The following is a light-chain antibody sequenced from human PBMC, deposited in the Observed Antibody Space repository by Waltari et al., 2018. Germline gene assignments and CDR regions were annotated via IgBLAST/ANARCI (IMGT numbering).Light chain of an antibody. Sequence: DIQMTQSPSTLSASVGDRVTITCRASQSISSWLAWYQQKPGKAPKLLIYKASSLESGVPSRFSGSGSGTEFTLTISSLQPDDFATYYCQQYNSLASWTFGQGTKMEIK. CDR2: KAS. CDR3: QQYNSLASWT. J-gene: IGKJ1*01. V-gene: IGKV1-5*03. CDR1: QSISSW.